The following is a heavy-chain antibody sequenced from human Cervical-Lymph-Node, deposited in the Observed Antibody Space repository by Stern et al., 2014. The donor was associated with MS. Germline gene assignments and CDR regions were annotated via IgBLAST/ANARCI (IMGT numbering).Heavy chain of an antibody. CDR1: GYTFTSHY. CDR3: ASGTGSKRPTGNY. CDR2: INPSGDSA. Sequence: EQLVESGAEVKKPGASVKVSCKASGYTFTSHYMHWVRQAPGQGLEWVGIINPSGDSASYAQKFQGRVTMTRDTFTSTVYMELSSLRSEDTAVYYCASGTGSKRPTGNYWGQGTLVTVSS. D-gene: IGHD3/OR15-3a*01. J-gene: IGHJ4*02. V-gene: IGHV1-46*01.